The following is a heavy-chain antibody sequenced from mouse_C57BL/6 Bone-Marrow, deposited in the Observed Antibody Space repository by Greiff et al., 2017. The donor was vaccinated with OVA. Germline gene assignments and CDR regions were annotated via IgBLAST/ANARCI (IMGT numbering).Heavy chain of an antibody. CDR2: LWSGGST. CDR1: GFSLTSYG. V-gene: IGHV2-2*01. J-gene: IGHJ4*01. CDR3: ARGGLYDGYLYYAMDY. D-gene: IGHD2-3*01. Sequence: VQLQQSGPGLVQPSQCLSITCTVSGFSLTSYGVHWVRQTPGKGLEWLGLLWSGGSTDYNAAFQSRLSISKDNAKSQVFFKINSLQADDTAIYYCARGGLYDGYLYYAMDYWGQGTSVTVSS.